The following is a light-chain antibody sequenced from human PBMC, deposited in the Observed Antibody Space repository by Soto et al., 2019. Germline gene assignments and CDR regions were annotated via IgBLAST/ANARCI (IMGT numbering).Light chain of an antibody. Sequence: EIVMTQSPATLSVSPGERATLSCRASQSVNIYLAWYQLKDGQVPRLVIYGASTRATDIPARFSGSGSGTEFTLTISSLQSEDFAEYHCQQYNNWPQTFGQGTKVDIK. J-gene: IGKJ1*01. V-gene: IGKV3-15*01. CDR3: QQYNNWPQT. CDR1: QSVNIY. CDR2: GAS.